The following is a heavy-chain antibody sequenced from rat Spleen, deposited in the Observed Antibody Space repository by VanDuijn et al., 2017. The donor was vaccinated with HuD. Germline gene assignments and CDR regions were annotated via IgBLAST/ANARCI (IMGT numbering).Heavy chain of an antibody. CDR2: ITNAAGKV. Sequence: EVQLVESGGGLVQPGRSMKLSCSASGFTFSDYYMAWVRQAPGKGLEWVASITNAAGKVYYPDSVKGRFTISRDNAKSTLYLQLDSLRSEDTASYSCARHNSGYGVMDAWGQGASVTVSS. CDR3: ARHNSGYGVMDA. V-gene: IGHV5-25*01. CDR1: GFTFSDYY. J-gene: IGHJ4*01. D-gene: IGHD4-3*01.